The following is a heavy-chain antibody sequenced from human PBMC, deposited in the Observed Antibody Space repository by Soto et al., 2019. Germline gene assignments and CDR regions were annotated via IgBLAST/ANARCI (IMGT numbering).Heavy chain of an antibody. CDR2: IYYSGST. V-gene: IGHV4-30-4*01. CDR1: GGSISSGDYY. D-gene: IGHD2-2*01. Sequence: QVQLQESGPGLVKPSQTLSLTCTVSGGSISSGDYYWSWIRQPPGKCLEWIGYIYYSGSTYYNPSLKSRVTISVDTSTNQFSLKLSSVTAADTAVYYCAREHVTCSSTSSPLDYWGQGTLVTVSS. J-gene: IGHJ4*02. CDR3: AREHVTCSSTSSPLDY.